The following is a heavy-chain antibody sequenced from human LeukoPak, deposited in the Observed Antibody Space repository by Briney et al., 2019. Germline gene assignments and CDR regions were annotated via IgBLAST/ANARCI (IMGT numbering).Heavy chain of an antibody. CDR3: AKGRAAAATPYHFDY. J-gene: IGHJ4*02. Sequence: PGSSLTLSCAASGFTFDDYAMHWVRHAPGKGLEWVSAISWNSGSIGYADSVKGRFTISRENAKNSLYLQMNSLRADDTALYYCAKGRAAAATPYHFDYWGQGTLVTVSS. CDR1: GFTFDDYA. V-gene: IGHV3-9*01. CDR2: ISWNSGSI. D-gene: IGHD6-13*01.